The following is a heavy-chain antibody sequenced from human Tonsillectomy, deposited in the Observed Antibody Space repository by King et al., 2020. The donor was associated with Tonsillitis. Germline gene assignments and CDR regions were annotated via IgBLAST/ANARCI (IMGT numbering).Heavy chain of an antibody. CDR1: GFTFSDYY. D-gene: IGHD5-18*01. CDR3: ARLPWDTAMVRFDY. CDR2: ISSSSSYT. V-gene: IGHV3-11*06. J-gene: IGHJ4*02. Sequence: QLVQSGGGLVKPGGSLRLSCAASGFTFSDYYMSWIRQAPGKGLEWVSYISSSSSYTDYADSVKGRFTISRDDAKSSLYLQMNSLRADDTAVYYCARLPWDTAMVRFDYWGQGTLVTVPS.